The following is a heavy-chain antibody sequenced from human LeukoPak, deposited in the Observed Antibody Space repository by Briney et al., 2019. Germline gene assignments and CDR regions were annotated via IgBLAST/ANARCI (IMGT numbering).Heavy chain of an antibody. J-gene: IGHJ6*03. CDR2: INWNGGST. CDR1: GFTFSSYA. D-gene: IGHD2-2*02. Sequence: RPGGSLRLSCAASGFTFSSYAMSWVRQAPGKGLEWVSGINWNGGSTGYADSVKGRFTISRDNAKNSLYLQMNSLRAEDTALYYCARARAPYRYYYYYYMDVWGKGTTVTVSS. V-gene: IGHV3-20*04. CDR3: ARARAPYRYYYYYYMDV.